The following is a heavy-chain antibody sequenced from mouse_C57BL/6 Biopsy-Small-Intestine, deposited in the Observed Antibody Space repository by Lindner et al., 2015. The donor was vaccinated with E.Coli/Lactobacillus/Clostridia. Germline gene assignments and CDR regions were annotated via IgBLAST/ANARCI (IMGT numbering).Heavy chain of an antibody. V-gene: IGHV1-55*01. CDR3: AREGSSGWNAFDV. Sequence: SVKVSCKASGYTFTSHYIHWVRQAPGQGREWMGIINTDNGSKSYAQKFQGRVTMTRDTSTSTVYMEVSSLTSEDTAVYYCAREGSSGWNAFDVWGQGTLVTVSS. D-gene: IGHD6-1*01. CDR2: INTDNGSK. CDR1: GYTFTSHY. J-gene: IGHJ3*01.